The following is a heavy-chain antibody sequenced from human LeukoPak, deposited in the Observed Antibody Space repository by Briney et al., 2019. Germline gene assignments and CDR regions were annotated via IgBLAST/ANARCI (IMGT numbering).Heavy chain of an antibody. V-gene: IGHV5-51*01. D-gene: IGHD6-13*01. J-gene: IGHJ4*02. CDR3: ARQSQGGGSRWYYY. Sequence: GESLNISCKTSGYTFNDFWIGWARQMPGKGLEWMGIIYPGDSSTLYRLSFQGQVTISVDKSINTAYLQWSSLEASDTAMYFCARQSQGGGSRWYYYWGQGTLVTVSS. CDR1: GYTFNDFW. CDR2: IYPGDSST.